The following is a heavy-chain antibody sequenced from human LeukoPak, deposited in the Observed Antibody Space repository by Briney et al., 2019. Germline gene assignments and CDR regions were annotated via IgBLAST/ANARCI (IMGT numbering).Heavy chain of an antibody. CDR1: GFTVSNNY. J-gene: IGHJ5*02. CDR2: IHSGGTT. CDR3: ARGSDSGYGPFAP. Sequence: GGSLRLSCAASGFTVSNNYMSWVRQAPGKGLEWVSVIHSGGTTNYADSAQGRFTISRDNSKTTVYLHMNSLRAEDTAVYYCARGSDSGYGPFAPWGQGTLVTVSS. V-gene: IGHV3-53*01. D-gene: IGHD5-12*01.